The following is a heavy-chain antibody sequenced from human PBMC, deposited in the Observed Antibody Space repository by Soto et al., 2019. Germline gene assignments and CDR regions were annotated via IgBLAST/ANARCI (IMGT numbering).Heavy chain of an antibody. J-gene: IGHJ4*02. D-gene: IGHD5-18*01. Sequence: QVQLQESGPGLVKPSETLSLTCTVSGGSVSSGSYYWSWIRQPPGKGLEWIGYIYYSGSTNYNPSLKSRVTVSVDTSKNQFSLKLSSVTAADTAVYYCAIAIAAMAHGGIDYWGQGTLVTVSS. CDR1: GGSVSSGSYY. CDR2: IYYSGST. CDR3: AIAIAAMAHGGIDY. V-gene: IGHV4-61*01.